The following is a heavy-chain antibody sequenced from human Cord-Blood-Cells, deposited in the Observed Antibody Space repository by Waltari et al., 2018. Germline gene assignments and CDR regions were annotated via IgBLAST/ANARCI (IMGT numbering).Heavy chain of an antibody. CDR1: GFTVSSNY. CDR3: ARAIYSGYGDAFDI. V-gene: IGHV3-66*01. CDR2: IYSGGST. Sequence: EVQLVESGGGLVQPGGSLRLSCAASGFTVSSNYMSWVRRAPGKGLSWVSVIYSGGSTYYADSVKGRLTIPRDNSKNTLYLQMNSLRAEDTAVYYCARAIYSGYGDAFDIWGQGTMVTVSS. D-gene: IGHD5-12*01. J-gene: IGHJ3*02.